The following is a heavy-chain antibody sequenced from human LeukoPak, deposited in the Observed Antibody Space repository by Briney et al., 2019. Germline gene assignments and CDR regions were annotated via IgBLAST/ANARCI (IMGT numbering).Heavy chain of an antibody. Sequence: ASVKVSCKASGYTFTGYYMHWVRQAPGQGLEWMGWINPNSGGTNYAQKFQDRVTMTRDTSISTAYMELSRLRSDDTAVYYCARVVTAVAGTDYWGQGTLVTVSS. CDR3: ARVVTAVAGTDY. V-gene: IGHV1-2*02. J-gene: IGHJ4*02. D-gene: IGHD6-19*01. CDR1: GYTFTGYY. CDR2: INPNSGGT.